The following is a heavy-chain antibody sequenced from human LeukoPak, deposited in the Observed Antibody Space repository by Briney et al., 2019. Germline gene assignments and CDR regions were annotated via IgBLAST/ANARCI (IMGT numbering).Heavy chain of an antibody. D-gene: IGHD2-15*01. CDR1: GYSFTSYW. J-gene: IGHJ5*02. V-gene: IGHV5-51*01. CDR2: IYPGDSDT. CDR3: ARLVVVAATLYRWFDP. Sequence: GESLKISCKGSGYSFTSYWIGWVRQMPGKGLEWMGIIYPGDSDTRYSPSFQGQVTISADKSISTAYLQWSSLKASDTAMYYCARLVVVAATLYRWFDPWGQGTLVTVSS.